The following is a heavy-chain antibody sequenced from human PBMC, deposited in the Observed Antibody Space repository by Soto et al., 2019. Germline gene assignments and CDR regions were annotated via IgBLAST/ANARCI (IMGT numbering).Heavy chain of an antibody. CDR2: IYYSGST. CDR3: ARGYGPGSEDY. D-gene: IGHD3-10*01. V-gene: IGHV4-59*01. Sequence: PSETLSLTCTVSGGSISSYYWSWIRQPPGKGLEWIGYIYYSGSTNYNTSLKSRVTISVDTSKNQFSLKLSSVTAADTAVYYCARGYGPGSEDYWGQGTLGTVSS. CDR1: GGSISSYY. J-gene: IGHJ4*02.